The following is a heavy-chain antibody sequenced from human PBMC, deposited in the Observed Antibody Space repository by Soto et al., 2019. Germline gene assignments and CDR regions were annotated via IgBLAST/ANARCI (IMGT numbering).Heavy chain of an antibody. Sequence: GASVKVSCRASGSNGTSYYMHWVRQTPGQGLEWMGIINPSGGSTSYAQKFQGRVTMTRDTSTSTVYMELSSLRSEDTAVYYGARADRVVPATVGDYYYGMDVWGQGTTVTVSS. J-gene: IGHJ6*02. CDR3: ARADRVVPATVGDYYYGMDV. V-gene: IGHV1-46*01. CDR2: INPSGGST. D-gene: IGHD2-2*01. CDR1: GSNGTSYY.